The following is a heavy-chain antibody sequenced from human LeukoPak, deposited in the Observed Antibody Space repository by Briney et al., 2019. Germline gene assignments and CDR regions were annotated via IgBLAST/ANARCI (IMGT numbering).Heavy chain of an antibody. CDR3: SRPDQRGYSYGYSAFHI. Sequence: SETLSLTCTVSGGAISSSTHYWGWIRQPPGKGLEWIGSIYYSGRTYYNPSLKSRVTISVDTSKNQFSLRLSSVTAADTAVYYCSRPDQRGYSYGYSAFHIWGQGTMVTVSS. V-gene: IGHV4-39*01. D-gene: IGHD5-18*01. CDR1: GGAISSSTHY. J-gene: IGHJ3*02. CDR2: IYYSGRT.